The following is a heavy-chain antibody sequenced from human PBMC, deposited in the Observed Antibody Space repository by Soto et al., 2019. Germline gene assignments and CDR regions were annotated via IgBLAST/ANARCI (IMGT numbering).Heavy chain of an antibody. V-gene: IGHV1-3*01. CDR1: GYSFTTYA. D-gene: IGHD6-19*01. J-gene: IGHJ4*01. CDR2: INGGNGNT. Sequence: ASVKVSCKASGYSFTTYAMHWVRQAPGQRLEWMAWINGGNGNTKYSQKFQDRVTITRDTSASTAYMELSSLRSEDTALYYCARDGVAAGNINFDYWGQGTLVTVSS. CDR3: ARDGVAAGNINFDY.